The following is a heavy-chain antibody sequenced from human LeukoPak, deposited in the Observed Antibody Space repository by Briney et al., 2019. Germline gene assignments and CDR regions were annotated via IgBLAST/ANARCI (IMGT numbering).Heavy chain of an antibody. CDR3: ARIIGNWIFGDYYFDY. D-gene: IGHD3-3*01. CDR1: GFTFSDYY. V-gene: IGHV3-11*01. Sequence: GGSLRLSCAASGFTFSDYYMSWIRQAPGKGLEWVSYISSSGSTIYYADSVKGRFTISRDNAKNSLYLQMSSLRAEDTAVYYCARIIGNWIFGDYYFDYWGQGTLVTVSS. J-gene: IGHJ4*02. CDR2: ISSSGSTI.